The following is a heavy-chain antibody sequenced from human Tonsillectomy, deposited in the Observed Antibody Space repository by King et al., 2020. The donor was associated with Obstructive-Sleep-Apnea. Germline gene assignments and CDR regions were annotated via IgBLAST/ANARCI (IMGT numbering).Heavy chain of an antibody. D-gene: IGHD3-9*01. Sequence: QLQESGPGLVKPSETLSLTCTVSGGSTIRYYWGWIRQPPGKGMEGVGYIYYCGSTSYTPSLYRRVTISVDTSKNQFSLKLSSVSAADTAVYYCARRDILTGPFDYWGQGTLVTVSS. V-gene: IGHV4-59*08. J-gene: IGHJ4*02. CDR3: ARRDILTGPFDY. CDR1: GGSTIRYY. CDR2: IYYCGST.